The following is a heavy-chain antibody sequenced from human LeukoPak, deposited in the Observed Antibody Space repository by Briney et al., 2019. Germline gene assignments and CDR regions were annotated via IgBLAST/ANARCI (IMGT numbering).Heavy chain of an antibody. Sequence: NPSETLSLTCTVSGGSISSSSYYWGWIRQPPGKGLEWIGSIYYSGSTYYNPSLKRRGTISVATSKNQLSLKLSSVTAADTAVYYCARQSPYCSSTSCYLGAFDIWGQGTMVTVSS. CDR1: GGSISSSSYY. CDR3: ARQSPYCSSTSCYLGAFDI. V-gene: IGHV4-39*01. CDR2: IYYSGST. D-gene: IGHD2-2*01. J-gene: IGHJ3*02.